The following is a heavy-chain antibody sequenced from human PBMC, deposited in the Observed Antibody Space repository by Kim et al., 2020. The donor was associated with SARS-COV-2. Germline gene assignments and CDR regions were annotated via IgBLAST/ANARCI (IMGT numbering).Heavy chain of an antibody. V-gene: IGHV4-39*01. D-gene: IGHD6-19*01. CDR1: GGSISSSNYY. Sequence: SETLSLTCTVSGGSISSSNYYWGWIRQPPGKGLEWIGSIYYSGSTYYNPSLKSRVTISVDTSKNQFSLKLSSVTAADTAVYYCARPKDSSGWYFDYWGQGTLVTVSS. J-gene: IGHJ4*02. CDR2: IYYSGST. CDR3: ARPKDSSGWYFDY.